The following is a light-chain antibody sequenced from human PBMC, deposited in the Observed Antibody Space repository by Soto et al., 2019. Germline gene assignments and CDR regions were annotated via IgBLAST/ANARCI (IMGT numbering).Light chain of an antibody. Sequence: QSVLTQPASVSASPGQSITISCTGTSSDVGGYDYVSWYQQYPGKTPKLIIYEVTNRPSGVSNRFSGSKSGNTASLSISGLQTEDEADYYCSSYTSSSSLLFGGGTKLTVL. CDR2: EVT. CDR1: SSDVGGYDY. V-gene: IGLV2-14*01. CDR3: SSYTSSSSLL. J-gene: IGLJ2*01.